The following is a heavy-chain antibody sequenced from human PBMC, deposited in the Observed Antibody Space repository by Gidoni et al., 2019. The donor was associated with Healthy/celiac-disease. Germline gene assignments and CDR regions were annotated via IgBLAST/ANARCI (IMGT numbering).Heavy chain of an antibody. V-gene: IGHV4-59*01. J-gene: IGHJ4*02. CDR1: GGSISSYS. Sequence: QVQLQESGPGLVKPSETLSLTCTVSGGSISSYSWSWIRQPPGKGLEWIGYIYYSGSTNYNPSLKSRVTISVDTSKNQFSLKLSSVTAADTAVYYCARAGLAAAGTLGLDYWGQGTLVTVSS. CDR3: ARAGLAAAGTLGLDY. D-gene: IGHD6-13*01. CDR2: IYYSGST.